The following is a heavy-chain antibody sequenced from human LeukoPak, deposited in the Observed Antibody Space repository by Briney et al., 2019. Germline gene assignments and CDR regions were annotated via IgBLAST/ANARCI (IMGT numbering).Heavy chain of an antibody. CDR3: ARESITGTDAFDI. CDR2: ISRSGSTI. J-gene: IGHJ3*02. Sequence: GGSLRLSCGASGFTFSSYELNWVRQAPGKGLEWVSYISRSGSTIYYAGSVKGRFTISRDNAKNSLYLQINSLRVEDTAVYYCARESITGTDAFDIWGQGTMVTVSS. D-gene: IGHD1-20*01. V-gene: IGHV3-48*03. CDR1: GFTFSSYE.